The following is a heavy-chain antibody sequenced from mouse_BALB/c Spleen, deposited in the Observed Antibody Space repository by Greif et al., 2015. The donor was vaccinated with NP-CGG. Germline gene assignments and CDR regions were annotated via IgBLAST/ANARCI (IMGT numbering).Heavy chain of an antibody. V-gene: IGHV1-80*01. CDR3: ARIWYYGSSYDAMDY. CDR2: IYPGDGDT. J-gene: IGHJ4*01. Sequence: QVHVKQSGAELVRPGSSVKISCKASGYAFSSYWMNWVKQRPGQGLEWIGQIYPGDGDTNYNGKFKGKATLTADKSSSTAYMQLSSLTSEDSAVYFCARIWYYGSSYDAMDYWGQGTSVTVSS. CDR1: GYAFSSYW. D-gene: IGHD1-1*01.